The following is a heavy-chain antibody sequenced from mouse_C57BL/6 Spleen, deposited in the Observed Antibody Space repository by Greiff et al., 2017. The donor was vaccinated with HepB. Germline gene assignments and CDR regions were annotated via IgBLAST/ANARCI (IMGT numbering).Heavy chain of an antibody. CDR3: TRGGYYGWYFDV. CDR1: GYTFTDYE. V-gene: IGHV1-15*01. J-gene: IGHJ1*03. D-gene: IGHD1-1*01. Sequence: QVQLQQSGAELVRPGASVTLSCKASGYTFTDYEMHWVKQTPVHGLEWIGAIDPETGGTAYNQKFKGKAILTADKSSSTAYMELRSLTSEDSAVYYCTRGGYYGWYFDVWGTVTTVTVSS. CDR2: IDPETGGT.